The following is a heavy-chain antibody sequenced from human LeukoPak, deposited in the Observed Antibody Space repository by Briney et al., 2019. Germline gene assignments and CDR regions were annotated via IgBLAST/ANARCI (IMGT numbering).Heavy chain of an antibody. J-gene: IGHJ5*02. D-gene: IGHD3-3*01. CDR1: GYTFATYD. Sequence: ASVKVSCKASGYTFATYDINWVRQATGQGLEWMGWMNPNSGNTGYAQKFQGRVTMTRNTSISTAYMELRSLRSDDTAVYYCARDRALYYDLNWFDPWGQGTLVTVSS. V-gene: IGHV1-8*01. CDR3: ARDRALYYDLNWFDP. CDR2: MNPNSGNT.